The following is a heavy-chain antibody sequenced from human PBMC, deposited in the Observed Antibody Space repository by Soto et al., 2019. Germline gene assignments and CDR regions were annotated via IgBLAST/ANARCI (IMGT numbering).Heavy chain of an antibody. J-gene: IGHJ4*02. CDR3: ARDYGDYLSYFDY. CDR1: GYIFTGYH. Sequence: ASVKVSCKASGYIFTGYHMHWVRQAPGQGLEWMGWINPNSGGTKYAQKFQGRVTMTTDTSTSTAYMELRSLRSDDTAVYYCARDYGDYLSYFDYWGQGTLVTVSS. V-gene: IGHV1-2*02. D-gene: IGHD4-17*01. CDR2: INPNSGGT.